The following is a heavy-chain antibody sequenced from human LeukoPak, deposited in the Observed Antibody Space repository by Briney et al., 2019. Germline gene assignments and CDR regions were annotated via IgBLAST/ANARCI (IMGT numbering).Heavy chain of an antibody. CDR3: ARQPYGDYGLFDY. D-gene: IGHD4-17*01. J-gene: IGHJ4*02. Sequence: SETLSLTCTVSGGSISSSSYDWGWIRQPPGKGLEWIGSIYYSGSTYYNPSLKSRVTISVDTSKNQFSLKLSSVTAADTAVYYCARQPYGDYGLFDYWGQGTLVTVSS. CDR1: GGSISSSSYD. CDR2: IYYSGST. V-gene: IGHV4-39*01.